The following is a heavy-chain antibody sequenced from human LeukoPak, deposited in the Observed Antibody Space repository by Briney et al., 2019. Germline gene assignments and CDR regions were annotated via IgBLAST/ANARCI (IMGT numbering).Heavy chain of an antibody. Sequence: SETLSLTCAVYGGSFSGYYWSWIRQPPGKGLEWVGEINHSGSTNYNPSLKSRVTISVDTSKNQFSLKLCSVTAADTAVYYCARAPRRPAPFDYWGQGTLVTVSS. V-gene: IGHV4-34*01. CDR3: ARAPRRPAPFDY. J-gene: IGHJ4*02. CDR2: INHSGST. CDR1: GGSFSGYY.